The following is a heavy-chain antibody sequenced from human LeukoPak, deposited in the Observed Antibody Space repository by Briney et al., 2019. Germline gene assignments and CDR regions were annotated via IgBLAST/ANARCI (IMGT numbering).Heavy chain of an antibody. CDR2: ITYSGTT. Sequence: RPSETLSLTCTVPGGSISSSRYYWGWIRQPPGKGLEWVGSITYSGTTYYNPSLKSRVTISVDTSKSQFSLKLTSVTAADTAVYYCAPAYIWGSFRTFNYWGQGTLVTVSS. CDR3: APAYIWGSFRTFNY. CDR1: GGSISSSRYY. J-gene: IGHJ4*02. V-gene: IGHV4-39*01. D-gene: IGHD3-16*02.